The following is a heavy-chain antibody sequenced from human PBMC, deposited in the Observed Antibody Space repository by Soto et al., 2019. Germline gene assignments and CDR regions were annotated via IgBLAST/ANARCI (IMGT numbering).Heavy chain of an antibody. CDR3: VIGPGMGVAWGGY. CDR2: INHSGIT. D-gene: IGHD1-1*01. V-gene: IGHV4-34*01. Sequence: SETLSLTCVVYGGSFRGCYWSLIRQPPGKGLAWLGEINHSGITDYNPSLKSRITISIDTSKKQFSIKLNSVTAAETAVYSCVIGPGMGVAWGGYWGQGTQGTVS. CDR1: GGSFRGCY. J-gene: IGHJ4*02.